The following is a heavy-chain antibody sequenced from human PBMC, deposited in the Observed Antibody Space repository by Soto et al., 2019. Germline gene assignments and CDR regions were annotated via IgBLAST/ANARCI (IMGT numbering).Heavy chain of an antibody. CDR3: ARDGTLYDSRAYYYLY. J-gene: IGHJ4*02. Sequence: QVQLVQSGAEVKKPGSSVKVSCKASGGTFRRYTITWVRQAPGQGLEWMGGITPMSGTPNYAQKFRGRVTITADESTSTAYMELSSLRSEDTAMYFCARDGTLYDSRAYYYLYWGQGTLVTVSS. CDR2: ITPMSGTP. V-gene: IGHV1-69*01. D-gene: IGHD3-22*01. CDR1: GGTFRRYT.